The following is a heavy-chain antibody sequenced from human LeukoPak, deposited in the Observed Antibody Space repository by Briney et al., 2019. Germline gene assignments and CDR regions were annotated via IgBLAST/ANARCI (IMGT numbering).Heavy chain of an antibody. CDR1: GYMFTSYG. V-gene: IGHV1-18*01. D-gene: IGHD1-1*01. CDR3: ARGVTGTELDY. J-gene: IGHJ4*02. CDR2: ISAYNNNT. Sequence: ASVKVSCKASGYMFTSYGISWVRQAPGQGLEWMGWISAYNNNTNYAQKLQGSVTMTTDTSTSTAYMELRSLRSDDTAVYYCARGVTGTELDYWGQGTLVTVSS.